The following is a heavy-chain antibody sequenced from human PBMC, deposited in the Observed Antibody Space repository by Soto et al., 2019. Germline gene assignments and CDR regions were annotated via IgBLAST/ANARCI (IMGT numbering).Heavy chain of an antibody. CDR1: GYNFPGYW. D-gene: IGHD2-15*01. Sequence: PGESLKISCTASGYNFPGYWIGWVRQMPGKGLEWMGRIAPADSYTNYSPSFHGHVTMSVDRSTSTAYLQWGSLKAPDTAMYYFVYFPIDQAADTAEIDSWGQGTAVTVSS. CDR2: IAPADSYT. CDR3: VYFPIDQAADTAEIDS. J-gene: IGHJ5*01. V-gene: IGHV5-10-1*01.